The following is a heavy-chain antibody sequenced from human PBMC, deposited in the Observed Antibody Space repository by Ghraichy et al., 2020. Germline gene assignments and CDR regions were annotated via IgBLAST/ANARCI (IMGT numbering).Heavy chain of an antibody. D-gene: IGHD6-13*01. J-gene: IGHJ4*02. CDR1: GFTFSSYA. CDR2: ISGSGGST. V-gene: IGHV3-23*01. CDR3: ARAAAGTVWNYFDY. Sequence: GASLRLSCAASGFTFSSYAMSWVRQAPGKGLEWVSAISGSGGSTYYADSVKGRFTISRDNSKNTLYLQMNSLRAEDTAVYYCARAAAGTVWNYFDYWGQGTLVTVSS.